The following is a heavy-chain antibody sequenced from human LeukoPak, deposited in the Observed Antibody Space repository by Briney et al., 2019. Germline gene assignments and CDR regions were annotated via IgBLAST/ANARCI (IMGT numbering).Heavy chain of an antibody. V-gene: IGHV7-4-1*02. J-gene: IGHJ4*02. CDR2: INTNTRNP. CDR1: GYIFTNNA. CDR3: ARIRAPSSFGQRESDY. D-gene: IGHD3-3*02. Sequence: GASVKVSCKASGYIFTNNAMNWVRQAPGQGLEWMGWINTNTRNPTYAQGFTGRFVSSLDTSVSTAYLQISSLKAEDTAVYYCARIRAPSSFGQRESDYWGQGTLVTVSS.